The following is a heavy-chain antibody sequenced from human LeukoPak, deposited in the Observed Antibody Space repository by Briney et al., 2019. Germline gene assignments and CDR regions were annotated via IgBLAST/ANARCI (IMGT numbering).Heavy chain of an antibody. D-gene: IGHD6-6*01. CDR1: GGTFSSYA. CDR3: AEQLVTHHGVFDY. Sequence: KVSCKASGGTFSSYAISWVRQAPGQGLEWMGGIIPIFGTANYAQKFQGRVTITADKSTSTAYMELSSLRSEDTAVYYCAEQLVTHHGVFDYWGQGTLVTVSS. CDR2: IIPIFGTA. J-gene: IGHJ4*02. V-gene: IGHV1-69*06.